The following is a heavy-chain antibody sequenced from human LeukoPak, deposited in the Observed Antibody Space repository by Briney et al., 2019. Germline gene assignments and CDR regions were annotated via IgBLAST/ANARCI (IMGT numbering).Heavy chain of an antibody. J-gene: IGHJ4*02. CDR3: ARGHYDVLASSYKWTPDY. D-gene: IGHD3-9*01. CDR1: GFIFNTFN. V-gene: IGHV3-21*01. Sequence: PGGSLRLSCAASGFIFNTFNMNWIRQAPGKGLEWVSSINSGGDYKYYADSVKGRFTTSRDNAKNSLSLQLNSLRVEDTAIYYCARGHYDVLASSYKWTPDYWGQGTLVTVSS. CDR2: INSGGDYK.